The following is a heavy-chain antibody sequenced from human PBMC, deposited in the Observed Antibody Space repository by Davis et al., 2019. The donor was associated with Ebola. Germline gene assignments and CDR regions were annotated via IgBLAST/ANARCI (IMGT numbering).Heavy chain of an antibody. Sequence: GESLKISCKGSGYSFTSYWIGWVRQMPGEGLECMGIIFPGDSDTRYSPSFQGQVTISADKSISTAYLQWSSLKASDTAIYYCARGTNGYNPGGYFDSWGQGTLVTVSS. CDR2: IFPGDSDT. V-gene: IGHV5-51*01. D-gene: IGHD5-24*01. CDR3: ARGTNGYNPGGYFDS. J-gene: IGHJ4*02. CDR1: GYSFTSYW.